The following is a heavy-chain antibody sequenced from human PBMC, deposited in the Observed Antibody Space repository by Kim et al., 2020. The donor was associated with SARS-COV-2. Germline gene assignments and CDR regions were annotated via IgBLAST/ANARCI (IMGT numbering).Heavy chain of an antibody. CDR1: GLAVSGSH. V-gene: IGHV3-66*01. Sequence: GGSLRLSCAASGLAVSGSHMSWVRQAPGKGLEWVSILYSDYSTHYAESVKVRFTISRENSKNTLYLQVNSLRAEDTAVYYCADTREYSFHHWGQGTLVTV. CDR2: LYSDYST. D-gene: IGHD4-4*01. CDR3: ADTREYSFHH. J-gene: IGHJ4*02.